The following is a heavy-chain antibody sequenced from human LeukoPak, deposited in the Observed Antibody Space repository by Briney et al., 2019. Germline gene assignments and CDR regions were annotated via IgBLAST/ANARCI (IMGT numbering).Heavy chain of an antibody. Sequence: PGGSLRLSCAASGFTFSSYAMSWVRQAPGKGLEYVSAISVSGGSTYYADSVKGRFTISRDNSKNTLFLQMNSLRAEDTALYYCAQVTCPGVSCPNYYYGMDVWGQGTTVTVSS. V-gene: IGHV3-23*01. D-gene: IGHD2-8*02. CDR1: GFTFSSYA. CDR2: ISVSGGST. J-gene: IGHJ6*02. CDR3: AQVTCPGVSCPNYYYGMDV.